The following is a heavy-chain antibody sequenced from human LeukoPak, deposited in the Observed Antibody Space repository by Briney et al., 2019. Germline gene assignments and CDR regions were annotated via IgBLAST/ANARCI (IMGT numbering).Heavy chain of an antibody. CDR3: ARSGLGYSGYDFDY. CDR2: IKDDGSEK. V-gene: IGHV3-7*01. Sequence: GGSLRLSCAASGFTFSDYWMTWVRQAPGKGLQWVANIKDDGSEKYYVDSVKGRFTISKDNAKNSLYLQMNSLRAEDTAVYYCARSGLGYSGYDFDYWGQGTLVTVSS. D-gene: IGHD5-12*01. CDR1: GFTFSDYW. J-gene: IGHJ4*02.